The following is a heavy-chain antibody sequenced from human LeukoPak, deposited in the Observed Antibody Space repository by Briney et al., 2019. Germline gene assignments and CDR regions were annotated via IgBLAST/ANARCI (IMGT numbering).Heavy chain of an antibody. CDR1: GGTFSSYA. CDR2: IIPIFGTA. Sequence: SVKVSCKASGGTFSSYAISWVRQAPGQGLEWMGGIIPIFGTANYAQKFQGRVTITADESTSTAYMELSSLRSEDTAVYYCARDSGFYYDSSGSFDYWGQGTLITVSS. D-gene: IGHD3-22*01. CDR3: ARDSGFYYDSSGSFDY. J-gene: IGHJ4*02. V-gene: IGHV1-69*13.